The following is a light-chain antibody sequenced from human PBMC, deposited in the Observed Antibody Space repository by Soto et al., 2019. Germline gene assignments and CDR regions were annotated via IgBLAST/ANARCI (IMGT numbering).Light chain of an antibody. CDR1: QGIRND. CDR2: AAS. J-gene: IGKJ5*01. CDR3: QQYDKWPRT. Sequence: IKMSQSASALSASAGDRVTITCRASQGIRNDLGWYQQKPGKAPKLLIYAASSLQSGVPSRFSGSGSGTDFTLTISSLQPEDFATYYCQQYDKWPRTFGQVTRLE. V-gene: IGKV1-6*01.